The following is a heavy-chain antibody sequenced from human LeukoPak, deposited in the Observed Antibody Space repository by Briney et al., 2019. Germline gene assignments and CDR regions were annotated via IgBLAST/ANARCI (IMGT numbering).Heavy chain of an antibody. CDR2: INGDGGST. J-gene: IGHJ4*02. CDR1: GVTFRSYA. D-gene: IGHD3-10*01. CDR3: AKWGAQSGSYRVVDC. Sequence: PGGSLRLSCAASGVTFRSYAMSWVRQARGKGLEGVSAINGDGGSTYYADSVKGRFAISRDNSNNTLFLQMNSLRVEDTAVYYCAKWGAQSGSYRVVDCWGRGTLVTVSS. V-gene: IGHV3-23*01.